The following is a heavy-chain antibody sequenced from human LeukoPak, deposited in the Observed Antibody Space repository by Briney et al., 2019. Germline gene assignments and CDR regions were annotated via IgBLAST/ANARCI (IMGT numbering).Heavy chain of an antibody. CDR2: ISSSGSTI. Sequence: PGGSPRLSCAASGFTFSDYYMSWIRQTPGKGLEWVPYISSSGSTIYYADSVKGRFTISRDNAKNSLYLQMNSLRAEDTAVYYCARDHTVTNHYWGQGTLVTVSS. CDR3: ARDHTVTNHY. CDR1: GFTFSDYY. V-gene: IGHV3-11*01. D-gene: IGHD4-17*01. J-gene: IGHJ4*02.